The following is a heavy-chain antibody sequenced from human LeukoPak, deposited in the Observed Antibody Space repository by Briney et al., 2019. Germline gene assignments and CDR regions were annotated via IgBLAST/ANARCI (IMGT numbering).Heavy chain of an antibody. J-gene: IGHJ3*02. V-gene: IGHV3-49*04. CDR3: TRDRVLRFLEWFRAFDI. CDR1: GFTFGDYA. D-gene: IGHD3-3*01. Sequence: GGSLRLSCTASGFTFGDYAMSWVRQAPGKGLEWVGFIRSKAYGGTTEYAASVKGRFTISRDDSKSIAYLQMNSLKTEDTAVYYCTRDRVLRFLEWFRAFDIWGQGTMVTVSS. CDR2: IRSKAYGGTT.